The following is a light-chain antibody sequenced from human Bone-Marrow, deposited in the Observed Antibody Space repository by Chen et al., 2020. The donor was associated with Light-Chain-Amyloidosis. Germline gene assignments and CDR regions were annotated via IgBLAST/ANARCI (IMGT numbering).Light chain of an antibody. CDR2: EGT. Sequence: PALPHPPPPPGSFGRSVTTPSPGTSGDLGGYDFVSWYQHHPGKAPKLMIHEGTKRPSGVPSRFSGSKSGNTASLTVSGLQAEDEADYYCCSFAGNDDWVFGGGTKLTVL. V-gene: IGLV2-8*01. CDR3: CSFAGNDDWV. J-gene: IGLJ3*02. CDR1: SGDLGGYDF.